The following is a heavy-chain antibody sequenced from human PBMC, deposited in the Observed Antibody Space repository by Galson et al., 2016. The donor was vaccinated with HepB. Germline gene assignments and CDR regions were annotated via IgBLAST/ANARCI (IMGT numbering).Heavy chain of an antibody. V-gene: IGHV5-10-1*01. J-gene: IGHJ6*02. CDR3: ARLGRVTSSQSYFYGMDV. D-gene: IGHD2-21*02. CDR2: IDPSGSNT. CDR1: GFRFTSYW. Sequence: SGAEVKKPGESLRISCKSSGFRFTSYWITWVRQMPGKGLEWMGTIDPSGSNTKYSPSFHGHVTILVDKSIGTAYLQWSSLKASDNAMYYCARLGRVTSSQSYFYGMDVWGQGTTVTVSS.